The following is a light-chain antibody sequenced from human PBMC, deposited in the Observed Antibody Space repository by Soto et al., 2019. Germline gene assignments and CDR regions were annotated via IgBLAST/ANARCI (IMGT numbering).Light chain of an antibody. Sequence: EIVMTQSPSTLSVSPGERATLSCRASQSVSSNLAWYQQKPGQAPRLLIYGASTRATGIPARFSGSGSGTEFTLTISSLQSEDFAVYYCQQYNNCPPVTFGPGTKVDIK. CDR2: GAS. CDR3: QQYNNCPPVT. V-gene: IGKV3D-15*01. CDR1: QSVSSN. J-gene: IGKJ3*01.